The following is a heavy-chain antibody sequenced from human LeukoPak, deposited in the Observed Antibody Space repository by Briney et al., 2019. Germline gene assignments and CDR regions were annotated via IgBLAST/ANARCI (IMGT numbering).Heavy chain of an antibody. CDR1: GYTFTSYY. D-gene: IGHD3-22*01. V-gene: IGHV1-46*01. Sequence: ASVTVSCKASGYTFTSYYMHWVRQAPGQRLEWMGIINPSGGSTSYAQKFQGRVNMTRDMSTSTVYMELSSLRSEDTAVYYCARGDAVVITRPLPDLGVDYWGQGTLVTVSS. CDR3: ARGDAVVITRPLPDLGVDY. CDR2: INPSGGST. J-gene: IGHJ4*02.